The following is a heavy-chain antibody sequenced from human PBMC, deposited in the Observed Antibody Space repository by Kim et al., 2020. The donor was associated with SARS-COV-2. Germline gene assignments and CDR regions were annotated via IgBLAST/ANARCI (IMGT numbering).Heavy chain of an antibody. J-gene: IGHJ4*02. D-gene: IGHD4-4*01. Sequence: STSYADSVQGRYTIYRDNAKSTLYLQMNRLRAEDTAVYYCARDHFTVNDYWGQGTLVSVSS. V-gene: IGHV3-74*01. CDR3: ARDHFTVNDY. CDR2: ST.